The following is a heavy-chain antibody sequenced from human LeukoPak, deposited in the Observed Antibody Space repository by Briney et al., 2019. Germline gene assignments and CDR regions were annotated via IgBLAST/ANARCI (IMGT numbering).Heavy chain of an antibody. CDR3: ALQYQDY. V-gene: IGHV4-34*01. J-gene: IGHJ4*02. CDR2: INHSGSI. Sequence: SETLSLTCAVYGGSFSGYYWSWIRQPPGKGLEWIGEINHSGSINYNPSLKSRVTISVDTSKNQFSLKLSSVTAADTAVYYCALQYQDYWGQGTLVTVSS. D-gene: IGHD2-2*01. CDR1: GGSFSGYY.